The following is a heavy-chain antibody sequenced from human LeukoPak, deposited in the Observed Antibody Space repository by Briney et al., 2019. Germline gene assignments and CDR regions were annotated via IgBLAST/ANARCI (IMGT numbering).Heavy chain of an antibody. D-gene: IGHD3-10*01. CDR2: IYYSGST. J-gene: IGHJ4*02. CDR3: ARLGFSDGSDNWLSDN. V-gene: IGHV4-59*01. Sequence: PSETLSLTCTVSGGSISRYYWSWIRQPPGKGLEYIGDIYYSGSTNYNPSLKSRVTISVDTSKNQFSLKLNSVSAADTAVYYCARLGFSDGSDNWLSDNWGQGTLVTVSS. CDR1: GGSISRYY.